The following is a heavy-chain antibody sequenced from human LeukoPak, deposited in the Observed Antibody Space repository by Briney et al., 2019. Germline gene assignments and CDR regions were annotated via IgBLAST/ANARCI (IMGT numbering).Heavy chain of an antibody. J-gene: IGHJ6*02. CDR3: ARDGSYDSSLDV. CDR2: IYYSGST. Sequence: SQTLSLTCTVSGVSISSVGYYWSWIRQHPGKGLEWIGYIYYSGSTYYNPSLKSRVTISVDTSKNQFSLKLSSVTAADTAVYYCARDGSYDSSLDVWGQGTTVTVSS. D-gene: IGHD3-22*01. V-gene: IGHV4-31*03. CDR1: GVSISSVGYY.